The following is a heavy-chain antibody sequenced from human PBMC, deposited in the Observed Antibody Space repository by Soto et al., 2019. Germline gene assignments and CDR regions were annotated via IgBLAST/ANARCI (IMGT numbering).Heavy chain of an antibody. Sequence: ASVKVSCKTSGYTFTNYGISWVRQAPGQVLEWMGWISAHTGNTNYAQKFQGRVTMTTDTSTSTAYMELRSLRSDDTAVYYCARVLGYNSSWWRHTAFDIWGQGTMVTVSS. V-gene: IGHV1-18*01. CDR3: ARVLGYNSSWWRHTAFDI. CDR1: GYTFTNYG. D-gene: IGHD6-13*01. J-gene: IGHJ3*02. CDR2: ISAHTGNT.